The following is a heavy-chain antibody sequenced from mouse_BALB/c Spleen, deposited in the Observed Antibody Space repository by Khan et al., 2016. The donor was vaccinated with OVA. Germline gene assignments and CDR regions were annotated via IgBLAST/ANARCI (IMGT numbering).Heavy chain of an antibody. CDR3: ARVYGGDFDY. Sequence: EVKLLESGPGLVKPSQSLSLTCAVTGYSITSDYASNWIRQFPGNKLEWIAFISYSGNTNYTPSLKSRISITRDTSKNPLFLQLNCVTTEDTARYYCARVYGGDFDYWGQGTTLTVSA. V-gene: IGHV3-2*02. D-gene: IGHD1-1*02. CDR1: GYSITSDYA. J-gene: IGHJ2*01. CDR2: ISYSGNT.